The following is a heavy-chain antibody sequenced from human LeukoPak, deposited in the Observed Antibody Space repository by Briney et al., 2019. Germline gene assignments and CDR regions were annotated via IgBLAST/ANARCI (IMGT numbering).Heavy chain of an antibody. J-gene: IGHJ4*02. CDR1: GFTFSDYY. CDR2: IGSSGSNI. D-gene: IGHD3-22*01. Sequence: GGSLRLSCAASGFTFSDYYMSWIRQAPGKGLEWVSYIGSSGSNIYYADSVKGRFTISRDNAKNSLYLQMNSPRAEDTAVYYCAREGLYYYDSSGYYAHCWGQGTLVTVSS. V-gene: IGHV3-11*04. CDR3: AREGLYYYDSSGYYAHC.